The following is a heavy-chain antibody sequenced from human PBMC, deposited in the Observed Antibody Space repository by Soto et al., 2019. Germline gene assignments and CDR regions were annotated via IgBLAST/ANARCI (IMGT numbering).Heavy chain of an antibody. V-gene: IGHV1-8*01. CDR2: MNPNSGNT. D-gene: IGHD2-15*01. CDR3: ARDLSRGYCSGGSCYTSKDYYYYGMDV. CDR1: GYTFTSYD. J-gene: IGHJ6*02. Sequence: GASVKVSCKASGYTFTSYDINWVRQATGQGLEWMGWMNPNSGNTGYAQKFQGRVTMTRNTSISTAYMELSSLRSEDTAVYYCARDLSRGYCSGGSCYTSKDYYYYGMDVWGQGTTVTVSS.